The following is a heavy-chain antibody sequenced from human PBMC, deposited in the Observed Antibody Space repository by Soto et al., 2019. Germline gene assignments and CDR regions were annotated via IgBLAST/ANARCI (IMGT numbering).Heavy chain of an antibody. CDR3: ARVYGLRAFDI. CDR2: IYYSGST. CDR1: GGSISSYY. Sequence: SEALSLTCTVSGGSISSYYWSWIRQPPGRGLEWIGYIYYSGSTNYNPSLKSRVTISVDTSKNQFSLKLSSVTAADTTVYYCARVYGLRAFDIWGQGTMVT. D-gene: IGHD4-17*01. J-gene: IGHJ3*02. V-gene: IGHV4-59*01.